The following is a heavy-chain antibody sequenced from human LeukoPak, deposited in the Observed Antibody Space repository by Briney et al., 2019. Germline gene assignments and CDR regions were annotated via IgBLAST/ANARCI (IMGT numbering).Heavy chain of an antibody. V-gene: IGHV3-23*01. CDR3: AKCYGSGSYHYEGIYYFDY. D-gene: IGHD3-10*01. J-gene: IGHJ4*02. Sequence: PGGSLRLSCAASGFTFSSYAMSWVRQAPGKGLEWVSAISGSGGSTYYADSVKGRFTISRDNSKNTLYLQMNSLRAEDTAVYYCAKCYGSGSYHYEGIYYFDYWGQGTLVTVSS. CDR1: GFTFSSYA. CDR2: ISGSGGST.